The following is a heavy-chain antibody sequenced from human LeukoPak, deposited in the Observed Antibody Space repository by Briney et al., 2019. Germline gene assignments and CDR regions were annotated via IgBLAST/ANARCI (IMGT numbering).Heavy chain of an antibody. V-gene: IGHV4-4*02. CDR3: TRESGAFSPFGF. CDR2: VXLNGAT. D-gene: IGHD1-26*01. Sequence: SETLSLTCAXSGGSILSTXXXXXXXQPPXXXXXWXGEVXLNGATNYNXSVEGRVTMSXXXXKNHLSLEVISVTAADTAMYYCTRESGAFSPFGFWGQGTLVTVSS. J-gene: IGHJ4*02. CDR1: GGSILSTXX.